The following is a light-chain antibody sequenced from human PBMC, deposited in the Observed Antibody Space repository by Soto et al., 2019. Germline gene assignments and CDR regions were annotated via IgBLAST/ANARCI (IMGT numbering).Light chain of an antibody. CDR2: DVS. CDR3: SSYTSSSTPLV. Sequence: QAVVTQPASVSGSPGQSITISCTGTSSDVGGYNYVSWYQQHPGKAPKLMIYDVSNRPSGVSNRFSGSKSGNTASLTISGLQAEDEADYYCSSYTSSSTPLVFGGGIKLTVL. CDR1: SSDVGGYNY. J-gene: IGLJ2*01. V-gene: IGLV2-14*01.